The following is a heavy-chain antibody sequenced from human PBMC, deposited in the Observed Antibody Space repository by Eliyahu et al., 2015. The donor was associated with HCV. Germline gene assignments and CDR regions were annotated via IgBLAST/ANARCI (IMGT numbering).Heavy chain of an antibody. CDR3: ARADLDEPFDF. CDR2: IYPRHSET. V-gene: IGHV5-51*01. CDR1: GYDFNNYW. D-gene: IGHD1-1*01. J-gene: IGHJ4*02. Sequence: EVQLVQSGAEVKKPGDSLKISCKVSGYDFNNYWIGWVRQMPGKGLEWVGIIYPRHSETRYGPSFQGHVTLSVDRSSTTTYLQWNSLKASDTAIYYCARADLDEPFDFWGQGTLVTVSS.